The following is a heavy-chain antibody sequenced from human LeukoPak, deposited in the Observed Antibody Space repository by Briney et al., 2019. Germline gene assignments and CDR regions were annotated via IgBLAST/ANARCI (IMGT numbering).Heavy chain of an antibody. CDR1: GGSIRSNY. D-gene: IGHD6-19*01. Sequence: SETLSLTCTVSGGSIRSNYWSWIRQPPGKGLEWIGYIYYSGSTNYNPSLKSRVTISVDTSKNQFSLKLSSVTAADTAVYYCARGRGSGWYLYDYYYYYMDVWGKGTTVTVSS. V-gene: IGHV4-59*01. J-gene: IGHJ6*03. CDR2: IYYSGST. CDR3: ARGRGSGWYLYDYYYYYMDV.